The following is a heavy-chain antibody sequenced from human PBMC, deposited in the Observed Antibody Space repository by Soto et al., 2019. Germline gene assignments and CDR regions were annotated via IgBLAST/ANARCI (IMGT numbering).Heavy chain of an antibody. CDR2: IYHSGST. CDR1: GGSISSGGYS. CDR3: ARGNVVAIDY. V-gene: IGHV4-30-2*01. Sequence: SETLSLTCAVSGGSISSGGYSWSWIRQPPGKGLEWIGYIYHSGSTYYNPSLKSRVTISVDRSKNQFSLKLSSVTAADTAVYYCARGNVVAIDYWGQGTLVTISS. D-gene: IGHD2-21*01. J-gene: IGHJ4*02.